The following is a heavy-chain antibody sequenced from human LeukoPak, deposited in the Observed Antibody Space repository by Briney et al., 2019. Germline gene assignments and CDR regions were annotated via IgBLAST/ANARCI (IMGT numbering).Heavy chain of an antibody. Sequence: GGSLRLSCAVSGVTVSSDYMSWVRQAPGKGLKWVSLIYNGGDTYYADSVKGRFTISRHISQNTLYLQMNSLRPEDTAIYYCASRMTFGGPGTLVTVSS. CDR2: IYNGGDT. J-gene: IGHJ4*02. CDR1: GVTVSSDY. V-gene: IGHV3-53*04. CDR3: ASRMTF. D-gene: IGHD2/OR15-2a*01.